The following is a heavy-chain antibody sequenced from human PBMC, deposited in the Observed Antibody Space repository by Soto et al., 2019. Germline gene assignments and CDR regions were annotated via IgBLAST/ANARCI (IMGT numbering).Heavy chain of an antibody. J-gene: IGHJ4*02. V-gene: IGHV3-33*01. CDR1: GFTCRNYG. CDR3: VRDWNSGGSSD. CDR2: IWYDGSKT. D-gene: IGHD1-26*01. Sequence: QVQLVESGGGMVQPGKSLRLSCGASGFTCRNYGMHWVRQAPGKGLEWVGLIWYDGSKTYYAESVKGRFTISRDNIKNTLDLHMDSPRDEDTAVYYCVRDWNSGGSSDGGRGTLVTVSS.